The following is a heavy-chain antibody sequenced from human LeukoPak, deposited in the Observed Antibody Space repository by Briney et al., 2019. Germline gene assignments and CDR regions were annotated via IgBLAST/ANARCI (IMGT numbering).Heavy chain of an antibody. J-gene: IGHJ4*02. Sequence: RTGGSLRLSCAAPGFTFSSYEMNWVRQAPGKGVEWVSYISSSGSTIYYADSVKGRFTISRGNAKNSLYPQMNSLRAEDTAVYYCAKTESSGYYYFDYWGQGTLVTVSS. CDR1: GFTFSSYE. D-gene: IGHD3-22*01. CDR2: ISSSGSTI. V-gene: IGHV3-48*03. CDR3: AKTESSGYYYFDY.